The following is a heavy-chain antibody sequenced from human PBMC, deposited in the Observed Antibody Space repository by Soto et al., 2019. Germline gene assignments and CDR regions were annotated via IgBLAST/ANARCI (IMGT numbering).Heavy chain of an antibody. J-gene: IGHJ4*02. CDR2: SHHGGGT. D-gene: IGHD6-13*01. V-gene: IGHV4-38-2*02. CDR1: MSSIPFAFC. CDR3: ARVLSLGSTWYFDY. Sequence: TLSLTCPISMSSIPFAFCWGWIRQPPGKGLEWIGSSHHGGGTYYNPSLESRVTISVDTSKNQLSLKLTSVAAADAAVYYCARVLSLGSTWYFDYWGQG.